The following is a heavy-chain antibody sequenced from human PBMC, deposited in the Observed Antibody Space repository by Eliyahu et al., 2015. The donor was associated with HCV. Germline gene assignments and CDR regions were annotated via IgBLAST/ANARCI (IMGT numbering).Heavy chain of an antibody. CDR1: GFTFSSYA. V-gene: IGHV3-23*01. Sequence: EVQLLESGGGSVQPGGSLRLSCAASGFTFSSYAMSWVRQAPGKGLEWVSGISDGGGSTYNAGSVKGRFLISRDNSKNTLFLQMNSLRADDTAVYYCAKDRGNYPRYYFDFWGQGTLVTVSS. J-gene: IGHJ4*02. CDR2: ISDGGGST. D-gene: IGHD1-26*01. CDR3: AKDRGNYPRYYFDF.